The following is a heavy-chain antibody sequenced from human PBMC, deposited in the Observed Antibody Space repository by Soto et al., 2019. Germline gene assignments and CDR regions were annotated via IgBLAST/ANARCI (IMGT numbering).Heavy chain of an antibody. CDR2: IYSGGST. CDR1: GFTVSSNY. V-gene: IGHV3-53*01. J-gene: IGHJ6*02. CDR3: ARDGYYDFWSGYRVDGMDV. Sequence: EVQLVESGGGLIQPGGSLRLSCAASGFTVSSNYMSWVRQAPGKGLEWVSVIYSGGSTYYADSVKGRFTISRHNSKNTLYLQMNSLRAEDTAVYYCARDGYYDFWSGYRVDGMDVWGQGTTVTVSS. D-gene: IGHD3-3*01.